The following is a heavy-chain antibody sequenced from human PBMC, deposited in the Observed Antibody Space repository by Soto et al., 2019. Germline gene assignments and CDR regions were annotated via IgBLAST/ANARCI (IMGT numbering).Heavy chain of an antibody. CDR1: GGAISGYY. V-gene: IGHV4-4*07. CDR3: ARGQRFSDWFDP. CDR2: IYSSGST. Sequence: KSSETLSLTCTVPGGAISGYYWTWIRQSDGEGLEWIGRIYSSGSTNYNPSLKSRVTISLDTSMNYFSLRLSSVTAADTAVYYCARGQRFSDWFDPWGQGTLVTVSS. J-gene: IGHJ5*02. D-gene: IGHD3-3*01.